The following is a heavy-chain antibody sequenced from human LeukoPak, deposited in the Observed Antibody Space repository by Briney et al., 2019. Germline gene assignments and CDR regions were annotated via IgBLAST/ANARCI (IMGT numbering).Heavy chain of an antibody. V-gene: IGHV3-30*02. CDR3: ARGQVNLPLWYYFDY. Sequence: PGGSLRLSCAASGFTFSNYAMHWVRQAPGKGLEWVAYIRYDGSYTYYADFVKGRFTISRDNPKNRLFLQMNSLTAEDTAVYYCARGQVNLPLWYYFDYWGQGTLVTVSS. D-gene: IGHD2-15*01. CDR1: GFTFSNYA. CDR2: IRYDGSYT. J-gene: IGHJ4*02.